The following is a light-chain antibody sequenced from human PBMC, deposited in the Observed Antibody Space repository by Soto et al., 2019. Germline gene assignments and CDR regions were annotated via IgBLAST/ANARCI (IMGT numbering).Light chain of an antibody. Sequence: DIVLHQSPGTLSLSPGESATLSCRASQSVRSGYLAWYQQKPGQAPRLLIYGASSRASGIRDSFSGSGSGTDFTLTISRLEPEDFAVYYCQQYAKSPSPFGQGTTVDIX. V-gene: IGKV3-20*01. CDR3: QQYAKSPSP. J-gene: IGKJ2*01. CDR1: QSVRSGY. CDR2: GAS.